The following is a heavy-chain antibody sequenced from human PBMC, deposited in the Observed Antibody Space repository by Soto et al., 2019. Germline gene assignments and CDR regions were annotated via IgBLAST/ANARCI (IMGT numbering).Heavy chain of an antibody. J-gene: IGHJ3*02. CDR3: ATQKGIYGDPAGRGAFDI. V-gene: IGHV1-58*02. CDR1: GFTFTSSA. Sequence: ASVKVSCKASGFTFTSSAMQWVRQARGQRLEWIGWIVVGSGNTNYAQKFQERVTITRDMSTSTAYMELSSLRSEDTAVYYCATQKGIYGDPAGRGAFDIWGQGTMVTVSS. CDR2: IVVGSGNT. D-gene: IGHD4-17*01.